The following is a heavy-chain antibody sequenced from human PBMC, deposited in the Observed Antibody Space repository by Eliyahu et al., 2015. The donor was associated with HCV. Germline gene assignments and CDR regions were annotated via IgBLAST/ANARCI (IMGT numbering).Heavy chain of an antibody. CDR3: ARGSSWLQPPDY. CDR2: INPSGGST. V-gene: IGHV1-46*03. CDR1: GXXXPSYY. D-gene: IGHD5-24*01. J-gene: IGHJ4*02. Sequence: QVQLVQSGAEVKKPGASVKVSCXASGXXXPSYYMHWVRQAPGQGLEWMGIINPSGGSTTYAQMFQGRVTMTRDTSTSTVYMELSSLRSEDTAVYFCARGSSWLQPPDYWGQGTLVTVSS.